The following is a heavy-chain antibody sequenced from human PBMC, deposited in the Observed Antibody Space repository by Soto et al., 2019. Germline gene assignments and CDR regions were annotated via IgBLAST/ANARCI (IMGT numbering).Heavy chain of an antibody. V-gene: IGHV3-30*03. CDR1: GFTFSSYG. Sequence: QVQLVESGGGVVQPGRSLRLSCAASGFTFSSYGMHWVRQAPGKGLGWVAVISYDGSNKYYADSVKGQFTISRDNSKNTLYLQMNSLRAEDTAVYYCAMDYYDSSGYYPTDWGQGTLVTVSS. D-gene: IGHD3-22*01. J-gene: IGHJ4*02. CDR3: AMDYYDSSGYYPTD. CDR2: ISYDGSNK.